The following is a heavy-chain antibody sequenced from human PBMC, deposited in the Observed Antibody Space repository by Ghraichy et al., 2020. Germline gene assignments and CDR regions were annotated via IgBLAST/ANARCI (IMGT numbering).Heavy chain of an antibody. Sequence: ASVKVSCRASGYTFSNYGITWVRQAPGQGLEWMGWISAYNGDTNYAQKFQGRVSMTTDTSTNTAYMELRSLRSDDTAVYYCARPNWNDLDHRSNWIDPWGQGTLVTVSS. D-gene: IGHD1-1*01. CDR2: ISAYNGDT. J-gene: IGHJ5*02. CDR3: ARPNWNDLDHRSNWIDP. V-gene: IGHV1-18*01. CDR1: GYTFSNYG.